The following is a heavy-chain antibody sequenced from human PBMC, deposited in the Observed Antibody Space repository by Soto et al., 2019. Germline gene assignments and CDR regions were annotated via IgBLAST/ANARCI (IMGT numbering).Heavy chain of an antibody. V-gene: IGHV3-23*01. Sequence: SLRLSCAASGFTFSSSLMSWVRQAPGKGLEWVSDISGSGGTTYYPDSVKGRFTITRDNSKNTLYLQMNSLRAEDTAIYYCARLTDSWGQGTLVTVSS. J-gene: IGHJ5*01. CDR1: GFTFSSSL. CDR3: ARLTDS. CDR2: ISGSGGTT. D-gene: IGHD3-16*01.